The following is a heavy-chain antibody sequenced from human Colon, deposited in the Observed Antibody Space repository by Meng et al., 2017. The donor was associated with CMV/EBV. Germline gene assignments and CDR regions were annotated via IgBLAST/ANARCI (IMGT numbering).Heavy chain of an antibody. J-gene: IGHJ4*02. CDR3: ARFLRRGYYFDY. CDR2: INHSGST. V-gene: IGHV4-34*01. CDR1: GWSFSGYY. Sequence: SETLSLTCAVYGWSFSGYYWSWIRQPPGKGLEWIGEINHSGSTNYNPSLKSRVTISVDTSKNQFSLKLSSVTAADTAVYYCARFLRRGYYFDYWGQGTLVTVSS. D-gene: IGHD2/OR15-2a*01.